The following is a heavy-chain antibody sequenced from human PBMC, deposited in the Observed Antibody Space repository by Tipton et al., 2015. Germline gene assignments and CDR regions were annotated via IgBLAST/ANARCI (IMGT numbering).Heavy chain of an antibody. V-gene: IGHV4-61*01. CDR3: AGGAYTYNWFDP. J-gene: IGHJ5*02. Sequence: TLSLTCTVSGVSISSANYYWSWIRQPPGKGLGWIGYIYYSGSTNYNPSLKSRVTISVDTSKNQFSLTLTSVNTADTAIYYCAGGAYTYNWFDPWGQGTLVTVSS. CDR1: GVSISSANYY. CDR2: IYYSGST. D-gene: IGHD2-2*02.